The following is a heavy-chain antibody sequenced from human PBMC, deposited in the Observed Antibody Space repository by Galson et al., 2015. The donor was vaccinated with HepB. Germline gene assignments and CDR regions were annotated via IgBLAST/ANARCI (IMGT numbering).Heavy chain of an antibody. Sequence: SLRLSCAAPGFTFSYYAMAWVRQAPGKGLEWVSAITPSGDNTYYADSMKGRFTISRDNSQNTVFLQMKSLRADDTAMYFCAKVFPEKTDGWYRQALYYFDSWGQGTRVTVSS. CDR2: ITPSGDNT. CDR1: GFTFSYYA. V-gene: IGHV3-23*01. D-gene: IGHD6-19*01. CDR3: AKVFPEKTDGWYRQALYYFDS. J-gene: IGHJ4*02.